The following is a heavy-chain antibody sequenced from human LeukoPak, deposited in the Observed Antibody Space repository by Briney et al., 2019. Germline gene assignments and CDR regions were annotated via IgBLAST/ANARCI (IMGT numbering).Heavy chain of an antibody. CDR3: ATVRYGTGRAFEY. Sequence: GGSLRLSCAASGFTFNNYGMTWVRQAPEKGLEWVSGISDSGGNTYHADSVKGRFTISRDNSKNTLHLQMNSLRAEDTAVYYCATVRYGTGRAFEYWGQGTQVTVSS. CDR2: ISDSGGNT. J-gene: IGHJ4*02. V-gene: IGHV3-23*01. D-gene: IGHD3-10*01. CDR1: GFTFNNYG.